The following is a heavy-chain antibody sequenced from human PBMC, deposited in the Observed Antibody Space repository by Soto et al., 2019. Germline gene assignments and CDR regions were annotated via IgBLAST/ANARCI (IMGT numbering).Heavy chain of an antibody. Sequence: EVQLVESGGGLIQPGGSLRLSCAVSGFTVSNNYMSWVRQAPGKGLEGVSVIYSGGYTAYGDSVKGRFTISRDNSKNTLFSKIKTRGPDAPAFFSGATGRGGGGYWGQGTLVTVSS. CDR2: IYSGGYT. V-gene: IGHV3-53*01. CDR3: ATGRGGGGY. D-gene: IGHD3-10*01. CDR1: GFTVSNNY. J-gene: IGHJ4*02.